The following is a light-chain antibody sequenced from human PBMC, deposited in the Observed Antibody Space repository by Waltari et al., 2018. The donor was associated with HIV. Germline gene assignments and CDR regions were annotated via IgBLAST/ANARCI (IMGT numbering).Light chain of an antibody. J-gene: IGLJ2*01. Sequence: QSALTQPPSASGSPGQSVTISCTGTTSDVGGYNYVSWYQQHPGKVPKLIIYGVTQRPSGVPDRFSGSKSGDTASLTVSGLQAEDEADYYCISYAGSNNFIFGGGTKLTVL. CDR1: TSDVGGYNY. CDR2: GVT. CDR3: ISYAGSNNFI. V-gene: IGLV2-8*01.